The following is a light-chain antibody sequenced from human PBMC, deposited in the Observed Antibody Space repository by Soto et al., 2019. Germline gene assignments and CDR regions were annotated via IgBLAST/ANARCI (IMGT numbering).Light chain of an antibody. Sequence: QSALTQPVSVSASPGQSITISCTGTNSNVGAYDHVSWYQQHPGKAPKLLIYNVNNRPSGISHRFSGSKSGNTASLTISGLQTEDEGDYYCCSFTVTNTYVFGTGTKVTVL. V-gene: IGLV2-14*03. CDR1: NSNVGAYDH. CDR2: NVN. J-gene: IGLJ1*01. CDR3: CSFTVTNTYV.